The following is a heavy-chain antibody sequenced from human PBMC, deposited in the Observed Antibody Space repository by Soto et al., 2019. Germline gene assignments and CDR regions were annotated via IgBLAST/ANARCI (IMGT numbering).Heavy chain of an antibody. Sequence: PSETLSLTCTVSGDSISRGAYYWTWIRQPQGKGLEWIGSIYYSGSTYYNPSLKSRVTISVDTSKNQFSLKLSSVTAADTAVYYCARGTLRYFDWLYAFDYWGQGTLVTVSS. CDR1: GDSISRGAYY. CDR2: IYYSGST. D-gene: IGHD3-9*01. V-gene: IGHV4-39*01. J-gene: IGHJ4*02. CDR3: ARGTLRYFDWLYAFDY.